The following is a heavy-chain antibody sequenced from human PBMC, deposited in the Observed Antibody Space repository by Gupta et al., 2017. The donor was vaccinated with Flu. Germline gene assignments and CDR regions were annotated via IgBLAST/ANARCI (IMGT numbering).Heavy chain of an antibody. Sequence: EVQLVESGGGLVKPGGSLRLSCATSGFSFSNAWMSWVRQAPGKGLEWVGRIKNKMDGGTTEYAAPMKGRFTISRDDSKNTLYLQMNSLRTEDTAVYYCVTVGVSTGYYYFDYWGQGTLVTVSS. CDR2: IKNKMDGGTT. CDR3: VTVGVSTGYYYFDY. CDR1: GFSFSNAW. V-gene: IGHV3-15*01. J-gene: IGHJ4*02. D-gene: IGHD3-9*01.